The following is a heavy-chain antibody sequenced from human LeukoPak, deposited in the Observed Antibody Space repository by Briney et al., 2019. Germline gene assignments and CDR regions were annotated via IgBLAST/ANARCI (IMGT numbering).Heavy chain of an antibody. CDR3: ARSPVYYYDSSGYYGRYNWFDP. CDR2: IYYSGST. CDR1: GGSISSHY. Sequence: SETLSLTCTVSGGSISSHYWSWIRQPPGKGLEWSGYIYYSGSTNYNPSLKSRVTISVDTSKNQFSLKLSSVTAADTAVYYCARSPVYYYDSSGYYGRYNWFDPWGQGTLVTVSS. D-gene: IGHD3-22*01. J-gene: IGHJ5*02. V-gene: IGHV4-59*11.